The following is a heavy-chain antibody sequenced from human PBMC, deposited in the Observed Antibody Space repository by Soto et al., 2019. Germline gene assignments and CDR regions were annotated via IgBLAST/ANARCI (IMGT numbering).Heavy chain of an antibody. CDR3: ARGSLRRWFDP. CDR2: INHSGST. CDR1: GGSFSGYY. V-gene: IGHV4-34*01. Sequence: PSETLSLTCAVYGGSFSGYYWSWIRQPPGKGLEWIGEINHSGSTNYNPSLKSRVTISVDTSKNQFSLKLSSVTAADTAVYYCARGSLRRWFDPWGQGSLVTFSS. J-gene: IGHJ5*02.